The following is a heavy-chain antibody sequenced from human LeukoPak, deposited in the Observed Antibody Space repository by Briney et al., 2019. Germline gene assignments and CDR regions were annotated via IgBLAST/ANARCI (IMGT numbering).Heavy chain of an antibody. D-gene: IGHD4/OR15-4a*01. J-gene: IGHJ4*02. CDR1: GFTSSNSA. CDR2: INHSGDNT. Sequence: GGSLRLSCAASGFTSSNSAMIWVRQAPGKGLEWVSEINHSGDNTYYADSVKGRFTISRDNSKNTLYLQMNSLRVEDTAVYYCAKGTYGAFDYWGQGTLVTVSP. CDR3: AKGTYGAFDY. V-gene: IGHV3-23*01.